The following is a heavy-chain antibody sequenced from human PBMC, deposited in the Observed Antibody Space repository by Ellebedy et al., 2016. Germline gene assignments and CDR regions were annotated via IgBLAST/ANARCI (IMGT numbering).Heavy chain of an antibody. J-gene: IGHJ4*02. CDR2: IYAGGTI. CDR1: GFSVSSNY. Sequence: GGSLRLSCVISGFSVSSNYLSWVRQAPGKGLEWVSVIYAGGTIYYADSVKGRFTISRDNSKNTLYLQMNRLRDEDTAVYYCARDVYTETRGWGYWGRGTLVTVSS. CDR3: ARDVYTETRGWGY. V-gene: IGHV3-66*01. D-gene: IGHD4-11*01.